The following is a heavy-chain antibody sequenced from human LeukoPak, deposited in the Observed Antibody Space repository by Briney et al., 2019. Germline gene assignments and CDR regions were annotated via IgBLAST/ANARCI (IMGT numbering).Heavy chain of an antibody. D-gene: IGHD4-23*01. Sequence: PGGSLRLSCAASGFTFDDYAMHWVRQAPGKGLEWVPGISWNSGSIGYADSVKGRFTISRDNAKNSLYLQMNSLRAEDTALYYCAKDKKLFGNYYFDYWGQGTLVTVSS. CDR3: AKDKKLFGNYYFDY. CDR1: GFTFDDYA. CDR2: ISWNSGSI. V-gene: IGHV3-9*01. J-gene: IGHJ4*02.